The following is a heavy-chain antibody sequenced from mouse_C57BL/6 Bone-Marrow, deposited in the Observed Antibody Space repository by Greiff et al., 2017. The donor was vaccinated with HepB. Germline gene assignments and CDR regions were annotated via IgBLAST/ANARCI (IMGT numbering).Heavy chain of an antibody. CDR1: GYTFTSYW. V-gene: IGHV1-64*01. J-gene: IGHJ3*01. D-gene: IGHD2-3*01. CDR2: IHPNSGST. Sequence: QVQLQQPGAELVKPGASVKLSCKASGYTFTSYWMHWVKQRPGQGLEWIGMIHPNSGSTNYNEKFKSKATLTVDKSSRTAYMQLSSLTSEDSAVYYCARSGDGYSFAYWGQGTLVTVSA. CDR3: ARSGDGYSFAY.